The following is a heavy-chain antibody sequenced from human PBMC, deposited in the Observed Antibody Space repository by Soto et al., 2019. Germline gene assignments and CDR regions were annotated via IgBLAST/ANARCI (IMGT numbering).Heavy chain of an antibody. Sequence: PGGSLRLSCAASGFTFSSYTMNWVRQAPGKGLEWISYISSSRTIYYADSVKGRFTISRDNAQNSLYLQMTSLRDEDTAVYYCARVPSRALDYWGQGTLVTVSS. D-gene: IGHD2-2*01. CDR1: GFTFSSYT. CDR2: ISSSRTI. V-gene: IGHV3-48*02. CDR3: ARVPSRALDY. J-gene: IGHJ4*02.